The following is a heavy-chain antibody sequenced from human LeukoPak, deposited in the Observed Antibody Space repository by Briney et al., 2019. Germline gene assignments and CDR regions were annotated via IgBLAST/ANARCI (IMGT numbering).Heavy chain of an antibody. CDR1: GYSFATYW. Sequence: GESLKISCKGSGYSFATYWIGWVRQMPGKGLEWMGIIYPDDSDTRYSPSFQGQVTISADKSISTAYLQWNSLQASDTAIFYCARQTNWNPIDYWGQGTPVTVSS. CDR3: ARQTNWNPIDY. V-gene: IGHV5-51*01. D-gene: IGHD1-1*01. J-gene: IGHJ4*01. CDR2: IYPDDSDT.